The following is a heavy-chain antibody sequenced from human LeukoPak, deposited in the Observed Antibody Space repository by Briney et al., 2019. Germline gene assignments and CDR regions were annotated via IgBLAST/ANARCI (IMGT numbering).Heavy chain of an antibody. CDR1: NDSISNSLY. CDR2: IYRSGST. D-gene: IGHD4-17*01. V-gene: IGHV4-38-2*02. Sequence: KPSEPLSLTCSGSNDSISNSLYWGWLRQPPGKALEWIGSIYRSGSTFYNPSLKSRVTISLDTSKNQFSLKLSSVTAADTAVYFCARGTYGYYMDVWGKGTTVTVSS. J-gene: IGHJ6*03. CDR3: ARGTYGYYMDV.